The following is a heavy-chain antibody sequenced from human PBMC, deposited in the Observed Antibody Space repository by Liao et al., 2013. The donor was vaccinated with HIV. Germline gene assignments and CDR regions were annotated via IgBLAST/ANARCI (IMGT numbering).Heavy chain of an antibody. J-gene: IGHJ6*03. CDR1: GGSFSGYY. CDR2: INHSGST. V-gene: IGHV4-34*01. CDR3: ARGPYYYYYMDV. Sequence: QVQLQQWGAGLLKPSETLSLTCAVYGGSFSGYYWSWIRQSPGKGLEWIGEINHSGSTNYSPSLKSRVTISVDTSKNQFSLKLNXXXRRDTRVYYCARGPYYYYYMDVWGKGTTVTVSS.